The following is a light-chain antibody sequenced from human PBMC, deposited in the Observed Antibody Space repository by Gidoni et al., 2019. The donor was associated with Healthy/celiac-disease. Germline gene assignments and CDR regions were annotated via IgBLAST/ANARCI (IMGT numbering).Light chain of an antibody. CDR1: QGISSY. J-gene: IGKJ4*01. CDR3: QQLNSYPLT. CDR2: AAS. V-gene: IGKV1-9*01. Sequence: IQFTQSPSFLSASVGDRVTITCRASQGISSYLACYQQKPGKAPKLLIYAASTLQRGVPSRFSGSGSGTELTLTISSLQPEDFATYYCQQLNSYPLTFGGGTKVEIK.